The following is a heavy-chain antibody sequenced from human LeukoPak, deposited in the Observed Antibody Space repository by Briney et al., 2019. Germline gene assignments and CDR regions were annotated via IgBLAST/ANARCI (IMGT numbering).Heavy chain of an antibody. V-gene: IGHV4-30-2*01. CDR2: IYHSGST. J-gene: IGHJ4*02. CDR1: GGSISSGGYS. Sequence: SETLSLTCAVSGGSISSGGYSWSWIRQPPGKGLEWIGYIYHSGSTYYNPSLKSRVTISVDTSKNQFSLKLTSVTAADTAMYYCARVVTIFGVVPLYYFDYWGQGTLVTVSS. CDR3: ARVVTIFGVVPLYYFDY. D-gene: IGHD3-3*01.